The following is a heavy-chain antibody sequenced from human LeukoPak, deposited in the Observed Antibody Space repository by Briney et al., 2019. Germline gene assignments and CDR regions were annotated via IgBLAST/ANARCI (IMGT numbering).Heavy chain of an antibody. Sequence: SETLSLTCTVSGGSISSYYWSWIRQPAGEGLEWIGRIYTSGSTNYNPSLKSRVTMSVDTSKNQFSLKLSSVTAADTAVYYCARLPYYYDSSGYSDYWGQGTLVTVSS. CDR1: GGSISSYY. D-gene: IGHD3-22*01. J-gene: IGHJ4*02. CDR3: ARLPYYYDSSGYSDY. V-gene: IGHV4-4*07. CDR2: IYTSGST.